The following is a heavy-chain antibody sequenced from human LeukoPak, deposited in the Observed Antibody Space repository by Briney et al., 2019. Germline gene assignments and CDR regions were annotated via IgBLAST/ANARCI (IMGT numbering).Heavy chain of an antibody. J-gene: IGHJ3*02. CDR1: GFTFSDYY. D-gene: IGHD3-22*01. CDR2: ISSSGSTI. CDR3: AREDSITMIIYAFDI. Sequence: PGGSLRLSCAASGFTFSDYYMSWIRQAPGKGLEWVSYISSSGSTIYYADSVKGRFTISRDNAKNSLYLQMNSLRAEDTAVYYCAREDSITMIIYAFDIWGQGTMVTVSS. V-gene: IGHV3-11*04.